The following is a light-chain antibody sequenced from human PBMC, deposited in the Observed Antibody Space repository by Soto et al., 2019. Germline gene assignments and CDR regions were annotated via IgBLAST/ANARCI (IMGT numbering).Light chain of an antibody. CDR2: DAS. Sequence: DIQMTQSPSTLSASVGDRVTITCRASQSISIWLAWYQQKPGKAPNILIYDASTLVSGVPSRFSGSGSGTEFTPTISSLQPDDFATYYCQQYNNYFSWTFGQGTKVDIK. J-gene: IGKJ1*01. CDR1: QSISIW. CDR3: QQYNNYFSWT. V-gene: IGKV1-5*01.